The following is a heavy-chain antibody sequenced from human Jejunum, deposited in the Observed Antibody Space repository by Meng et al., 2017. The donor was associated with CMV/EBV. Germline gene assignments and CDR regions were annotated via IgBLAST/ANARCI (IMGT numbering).Heavy chain of an antibody. CDR3: TRESGYLI. CDR2: IFGGGSST. Sequence: SCAGSGFTFSRYAMSWVRQAPGKGPEWVSFIFGGGSSTYYADSVKGRFTISKDDSKNTLYLQMNSLRVEDTAVYYCTRESGYLIWGQGTTVTVSS. V-gene: IGHV3-23*03. CDR1: GFTFSRYA. J-gene: IGHJ6*02. D-gene: IGHD5-12*01.